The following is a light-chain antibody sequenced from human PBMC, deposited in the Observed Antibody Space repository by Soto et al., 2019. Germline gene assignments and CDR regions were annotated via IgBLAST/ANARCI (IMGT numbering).Light chain of an antibody. CDR2: GAS. J-gene: IGKJ2*01. V-gene: IGKV3-15*01. CDR3: HQYDDGPYT. CDR1: QSVTSN. Sequence: EIVLTQSPGTLSLSPGEAAALSFRASQSVTSNYLAWYQQKPGQAPRLLIYGASTRATGIPVRFSGSGSGTEFTLTISSLQSEYFAVYYCHQYDDGPYTFGQGTKVDIK.